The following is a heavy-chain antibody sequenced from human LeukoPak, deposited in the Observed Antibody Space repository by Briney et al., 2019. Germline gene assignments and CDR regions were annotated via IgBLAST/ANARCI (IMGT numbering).Heavy chain of an antibody. V-gene: IGHV3-21*01. D-gene: IGHD1-14*01. CDR3: ASSPEDY. CDR2: ISSSSSYI. CDR1: GFSFSTYG. J-gene: IGHJ4*02. Sequence: GGSLRLSCVASGFSFSTYGMHWVRQAPGKGLEWVSSISSSSSYIYYADSVKGRFTISRDNAKNSLYLQMNSLRAEDTAVYYCASSPEDYWGQGTLVTVSS.